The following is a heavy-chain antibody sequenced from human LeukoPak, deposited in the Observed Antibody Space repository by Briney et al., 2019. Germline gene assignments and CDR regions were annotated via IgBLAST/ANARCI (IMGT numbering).Heavy chain of an antibody. CDR3: AREPHYYYMDV. V-gene: IGHV4-34*01. CDR1: GGSFSGYY. J-gene: IGHJ6*03. CDR2: INHSGST. Sequence: SETLSLTCAVYGGSFSGYYWSWIRQPPGKGLEWIGEINHSGSTNYNPSLTSRVTISVDTSKNQFSLKLSSVTAADTAVYYCAREPHYYYMDVWGKGTTVTVSS.